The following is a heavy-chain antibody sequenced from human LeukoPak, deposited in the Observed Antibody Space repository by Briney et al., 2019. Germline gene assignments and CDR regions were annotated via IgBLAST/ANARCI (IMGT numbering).Heavy chain of an antibody. CDR2: MNPNSGNT. J-gene: IGHJ3*02. V-gene: IGHV1-8*03. D-gene: IGHD2-2*01. CDR3: ARSSTRNGLDAFDI. Sequence: GASVKVSCKASGYTFTSYDINWVRQAPGQGLEWMGWMNPNSGNTGYAQKFQGRVTITRNTSISTAYMELSSLRSEDTAVYYCARSSTRNGLDAFDIWGQGTMVTVSS. CDR1: GYTFTSYD.